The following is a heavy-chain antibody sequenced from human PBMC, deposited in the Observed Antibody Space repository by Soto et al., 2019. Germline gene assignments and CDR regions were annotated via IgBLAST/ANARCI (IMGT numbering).Heavy chain of an antibody. Sequence: PGGSLRLSCAASGFTFSSYAMSWVRQAPGKGLEWVSAISGSGGSTYYADSVKGRFTISRDNSKNTLYLQMNSLRAEDTAVYYCAKGPGDYYYYYYGMDVWGQGTTVTVSS. J-gene: IGHJ6*02. CDR1: GFTFSSYA. CDR3: AKGPGDYYYYYYGMDV. V-gene: IGHV3-23*01. D-gene: IGHD4-17*01. CDR2: ISGSGGST.